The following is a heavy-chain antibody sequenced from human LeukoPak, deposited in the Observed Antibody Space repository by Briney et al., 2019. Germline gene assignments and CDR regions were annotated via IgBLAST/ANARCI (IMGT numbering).Heavy chain of an antibody. CDR3: ASSPGYGEGVFHY. J-gene: IGHJ4*02. CDR2: IYYSGST. D-gene: IGHD4-17*01. Sequence: SETLSLTCTVSGDSISSYYWSWIRQPPGKGLEWIGYIYYSGSTDYNPSLKSRVTISVDTSKNQLSLKLTSVTAADTAVHYCASSPGYGEGVFHYWGQGTLVTVSS. CDR1: GDSISSYY. V-gene: IGHV4-59*12.